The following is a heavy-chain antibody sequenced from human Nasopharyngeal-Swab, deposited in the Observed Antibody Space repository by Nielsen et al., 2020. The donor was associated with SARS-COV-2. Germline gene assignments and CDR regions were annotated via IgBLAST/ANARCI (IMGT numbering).Heavy chain of an antibody. D-gene: IGHD6-19*01. Sequence: WIRQPLGKGLEWVAVIWYDGSNKYYADSVKGRFTISRDNSKNTLYLQMNSLRAEDTAVYYCARDLAVAEYRGDYFDYWGQGILVTVSS. V-gene: IGHV3-33*01. CDR2: IWYDGSNK. CDR3: ARDLAVAEYRGDYFDY. J-gene: IGHJ4*02.